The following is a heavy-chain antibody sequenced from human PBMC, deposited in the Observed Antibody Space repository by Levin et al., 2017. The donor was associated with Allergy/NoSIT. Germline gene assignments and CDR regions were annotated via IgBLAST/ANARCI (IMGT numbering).Heavy chain of an antibody. Sequence: LRLSCTVSGGSISSGGYYWSWIRQHPGKGLEWIGYIYYSGSTYYNPSLKSRVTISVDTSKNQFSLKLSSVTAADTAVYYCASRNYGSGSLYYMDVWGKGTTVTVSS. D-gene: IGHD3-10*01. CDR3: ASRNYGSGSLYYMDV. J-gene: IGHJ6*03. CDR1: GGSISSGGYY. V-gene: IGHV4-31*03. CDR2: IYYSGST.